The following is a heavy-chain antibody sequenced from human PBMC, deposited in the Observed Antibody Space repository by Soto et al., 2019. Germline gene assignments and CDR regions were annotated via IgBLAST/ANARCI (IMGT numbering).Heavy chain of an antibody. J-gene: IGHJ4*02. CDR3: ARESLHSSGYFDY. CDR1: GFTVSSNY. CDR2: IYSGGTT. D-gene: IGHD3-22*01. Sequence: SLRLSCAASGFTVSSNYMSWVRQAPGKGLEWVSLIYSGGTTYYADSVKGRFTISRDNSKNTLYLQMNSLRAEDTAVYYCARESLHSSGYFDYWGQGTLVTVSS. V-gene: IGHV3-53*01.